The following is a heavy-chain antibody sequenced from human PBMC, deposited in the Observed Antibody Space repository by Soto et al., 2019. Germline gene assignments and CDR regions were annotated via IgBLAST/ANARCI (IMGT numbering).Heavy chain of an antibody. CDR1: GGSISSGDYY. D-gene: IGHD3-16*01. V-gene: IGHV4-30-4*01. CDR2: IYYSGNT. J-gene: IGHJ6*02. CDR3: AGQPTAGSFYDLGSYYYYYGMDV. Sequence: SETLSLTCTVSGGSISSGDYYWNRIPQPPGKGLEWIGHIYYSGNTDCNPSLKSRVTTSVDTSKNQFSLNLSSVTAADSAVYYCAGQPTAGSFYDLGSYYYYYGMDVWGQGTTVTVSS.